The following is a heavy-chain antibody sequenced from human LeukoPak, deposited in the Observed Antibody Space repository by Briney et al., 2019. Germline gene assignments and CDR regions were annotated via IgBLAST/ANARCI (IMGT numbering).Heavy chain of an antibody. CDR1: GFIFGDYN. V-gene: IGHV3-43*02. J-gene: IGHJ4*02. CDR3: AKDVSGSIDS. D-gene: IGHD5/OR15-5a*01. Sequence: GGSLRLSCAASGFIFGDYNMHWVRQVPGKGLEWGSIISGDGGRTSYADSVKGRVTISRDNSKNSLYLQMNSLRTEDTAFYYCAKDVSGSIDSWGQGTLVTVSS. CDR2: ISGDGGRT.